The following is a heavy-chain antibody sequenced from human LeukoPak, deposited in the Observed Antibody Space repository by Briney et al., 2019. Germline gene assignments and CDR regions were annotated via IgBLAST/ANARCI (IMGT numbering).Heavy chain of an antibody. CDR3: VRGGANPNFAYMDV. V-gene: IGHV3-30*03. D-gene: IGHD3-9*01. CDR2: ISSDGTKD. Sequence: GRSLRLSCAASGFIFAGYCMHWVRQVPGKGLDWVTVISSDGTKDYYAESVEGRVTISRDNANNTLYLQMNSLRPEDTAVYFCVRGGANPNFAYMDVWGRGTMVAVSS. CDR1: GFIFAGYC. J-gene: IGHJ6*03.